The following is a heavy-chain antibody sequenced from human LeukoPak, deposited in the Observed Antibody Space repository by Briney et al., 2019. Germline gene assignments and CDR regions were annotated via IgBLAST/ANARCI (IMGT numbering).Heavy chain of an antibody. CDR2: IRYDGSNK. Sequence: GGSLRLSCAASGFTFSSYGMHWVRQAPGKGLEWVAFIRYDGSNKYYADSVKGRFTISRDNSKNTLYLQMNSLRAEGTAVYYCAKDVGFYYYYGMDVWGQGTTVTVSS. V-gene: IGHV3-30*02. CDR3: AKDVGFYYYYGMDV. J-gene: IGHJ6*02. CDR1: GFTFSSYG. D-gene: IGHD3-10*01.